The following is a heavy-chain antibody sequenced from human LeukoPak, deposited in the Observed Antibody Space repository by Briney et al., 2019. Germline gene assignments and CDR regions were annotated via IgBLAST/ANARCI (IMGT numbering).Heavy chain of an antibody. Sequence: QPGGSLRLSCVASGVTFSSYWMHWVRQDPRKGLVWVSRINGDGRNINYADSVRGRFTISRDNATNTLYLQMNTLRVEDTAVYYCTRDLMDYDVSTGLHHYYMDVWGQGTTVTVSS. CDR1: GVTFSSYW. J-gene: IGHJ6*02. CDR2: INGDGRNI. CDR3: TRDLMDYDVSTGLHHYYMDV. D-gene: IGHD3-9*01. V-gene: IGHV3-74*01.